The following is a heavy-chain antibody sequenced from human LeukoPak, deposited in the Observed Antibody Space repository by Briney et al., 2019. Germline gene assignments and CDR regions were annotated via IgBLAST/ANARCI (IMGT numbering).Heavy chain of an antibody. CDR3: AHGSMYQLDY. CDR1: GFSFSSHG. V-gene: IGHV3-23*01. J-gene: IGHJ4*02. Sequence: GGTLRLSCAASGFSFSSHGMSWVRQAPGKGLEWVSGIIGGAGGTYYADSVKGRFTISRDNAKNTLYLQTNSLRAEDTAVYYCAHGSMYQLDYWGQGTLVTVSS. D-gene: IGHD2-2*01. CDR2: IIGGAGGT.